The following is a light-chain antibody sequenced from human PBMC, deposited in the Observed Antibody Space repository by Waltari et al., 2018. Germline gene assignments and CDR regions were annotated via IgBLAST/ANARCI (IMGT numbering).Light chain of an antibody. J-gene: IGLJ7*01. V-gene: IGLV1-40*01. Sequence: QSVLTQPPSVSGAPGQRVTIPCPGSSSNIGAGYDVHWYQRLPGTAPKLLIYGNNNRPSGVPERFSGSKSGTSASLAITGLQAEDEADYYCQSYDSSLSGSVFGGGTQLTVL. CDR2: GNN. CDR1: SSNIGAGYD. CDR3: QSYDSSLSGSV.